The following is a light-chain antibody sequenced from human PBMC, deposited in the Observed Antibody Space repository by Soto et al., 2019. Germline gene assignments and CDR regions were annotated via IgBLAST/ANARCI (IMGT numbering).Light chain of an antibody. Sequence: QSVLNQPDSVSGSAGQAITISCIGNSSDIGAYNYASWYQQHPGKAPKLIIYDVSNRPSGVSNRFSGSKSGYTASLTISGLQAEDEADYYCSSYSSTITRVFGTGTKVTVL. CDR1: SSDIGAYNY. CDR2: DVS. CDR3: SSYSSTITRV. J-gene: IGLJ1*01. V-gene: IGLV2-14*03.